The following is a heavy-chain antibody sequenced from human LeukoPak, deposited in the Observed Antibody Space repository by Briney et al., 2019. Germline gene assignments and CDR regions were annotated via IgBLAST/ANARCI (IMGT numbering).Heavy chain of an antibody. D-gene: IGHD5-12*01. CDR1: GFIFSRDS. CDR3: ARGKGGYEAPTDY. CDR2: INGGGSPI. V-gene: IGHV3-48*01. Sequence: GGSLRLSCAASGFIFSRDSMNWVRQAPGKGLEWVAYINGGGSPIYYADSVRGRFTISRDNAKNSLYLQMNGLRAEDTAVYYCARGKGGYEAPTDYWGQGTLVTVSS. J-gene: IGHJ4*02.